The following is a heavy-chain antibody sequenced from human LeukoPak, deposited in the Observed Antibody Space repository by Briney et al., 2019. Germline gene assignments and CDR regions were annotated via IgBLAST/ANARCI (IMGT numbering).Heavy chain of an antibody. Sequence: PGRSLRLSCAASGFTFSSYGMHWVRQAPGKGLEWVAVIWYDGSNKYYADSVKGRFTISRGNSKNTLYLQMNSLRAEDTAVYYCARDWGSNFDYWGQGTLVTVSS. CDR3: ARDWGSNFDY. D-gene: IGHD7-27*01. CDR1: GFTFSSYG. CDR2: IWYDGSNK. V-gene: IGHV3-33*01. J-gene: IGHJ4*02.